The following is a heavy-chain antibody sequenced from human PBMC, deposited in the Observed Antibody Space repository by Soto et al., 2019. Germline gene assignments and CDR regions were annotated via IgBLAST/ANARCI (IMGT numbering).Heavy chain of an antibody. CDR3: ARSSGLRYGSGSYASWFDP. V-gene: IGHV1-18*04. CDR1: GYTCTSYG. D-gene: IGHD3-10*01. CDR2: ISAYNGNT. J-gene: IGHJ5*02. Sequence: ASVKVSCKASGYTCTSYGISWVRQAPGQGLEWMGWISAYNGNTNYAQKLQGRVTMTTDTSTSTAYMELRSLRSDDTAVYYCARSSGLRYGSGSYASWFDPWGQGTLVTLSS.